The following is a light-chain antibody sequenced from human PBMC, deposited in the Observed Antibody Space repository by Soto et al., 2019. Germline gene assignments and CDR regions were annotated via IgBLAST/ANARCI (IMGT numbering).Light chain of an antibody. CDR2: EVS. J-gene: IGLJ1*01. V-gene: IGLV2-23*02. Sequence: QSAQAQPACVSVSPGQSIIISCTGTRSDVGTYNLVSLYQHHPGKAPKLLIYEVSKRPSGVSNRFSGSKSGNTASLTISGLQAEDEADYYCCAYAYSPYIFGSGTKVTVL. CDR1: RSDVGTYNL. CDR3: CAYAYSPYI.